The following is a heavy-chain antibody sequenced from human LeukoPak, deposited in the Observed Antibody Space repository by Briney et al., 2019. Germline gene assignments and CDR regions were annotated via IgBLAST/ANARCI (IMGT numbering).Heavy chain of an antibody. D-gene: IGHD5-18*01. CDR3: SGAPSDDTAMATPFSY. CDR2: NTPIFGTE. V-gene: IGHV1-69*13. CDR1: GGTFSKYG. J-gene: IGHJ4*02. Sequence: SVKVSYKASGGTFSKYGINWVRQAPGQGLEGMGGNTPIFGTEKYLQKLQGRVTINGDESKSKVYMSGNRQRVEDKAVFYCSGAPSDDTAMATPFSYWGQVTMVTASS.